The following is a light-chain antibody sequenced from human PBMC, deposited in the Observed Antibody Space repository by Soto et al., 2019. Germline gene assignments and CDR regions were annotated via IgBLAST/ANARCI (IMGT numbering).Light chain of an antibody. J-gene: IGLJ1*01. Sequence: QSVLTQPPSASGSPGQSVTISCTGTNNDIGGYTYVSWYQQLPGKAPKLMIYEVNKRPSGIPDRFSGSKSGNTAPLTVSGLPAEDEAEYFGRSDSRSINYVFGTGTKLTVL. CDR3: RSDSRSINYV. V-gene: IGLV2-8*01. CDR2: EVN. CDR1: NNDIGGYTY.